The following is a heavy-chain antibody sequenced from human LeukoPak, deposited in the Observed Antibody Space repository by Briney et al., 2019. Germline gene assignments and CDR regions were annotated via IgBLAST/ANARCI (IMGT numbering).Heavy chain of an antibody. CDR3: TRGYSPTLRTTGNDY. CDR2: MNPYSGNT. D-gene: IGHD1-1*01. J-gene: IGHJ4*02. Sequence: ASVKVSCKASGYTFNSHDINWVRQATGQGLEWMGWMNPYSGNTGYPQKFQGRVTMTRDTSINTAYLEFYSLRSEDTAVYYCTRGYSPTLRTTGNDYWGQGTLVTVSS. V-gene: IGHV1-8*01. CDR1: GYTFNSHD.